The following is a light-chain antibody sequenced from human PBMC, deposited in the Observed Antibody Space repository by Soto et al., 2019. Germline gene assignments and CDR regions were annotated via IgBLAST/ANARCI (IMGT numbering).Light chain of an antibody. J-gene: IGKJ1*01. V-gene: IGKV3-20*01. CDR3: QQYGSSPWT. Sequence: EIVLTQSPGTLSLSPGERATLSCRASQSVSSNYLAWYQQKPGQAPRLLIQGASRRATGIPDRFSGSGSGTDFTLTISRLEPEDFAVYYCQQYGSSPWTFGQGTKVEIK. CDR1: QSVSSNY. CDR2: GAS.